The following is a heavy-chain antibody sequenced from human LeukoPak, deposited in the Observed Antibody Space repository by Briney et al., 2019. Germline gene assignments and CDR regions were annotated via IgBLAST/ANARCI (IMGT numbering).Heavy chain of an antibody. CDR1: GYSFTNYW. CDR3: ARHTDPAMVVDY. V-gene: IGHV5-51*01. Sequence: GESPKIPGKGSGYSFTNYWIGWVRQMSGKGLEWMGIIYPGDSDTTYSPSFQGQVTISADKSINTAYLQWSSLKASDTAMYYCARHTDPAMVVDYWGQGTLVTVSS. D-gene: IGHD5-18*01. J-gene: IGHJ4*02. CDR2: IYPGDSDT.